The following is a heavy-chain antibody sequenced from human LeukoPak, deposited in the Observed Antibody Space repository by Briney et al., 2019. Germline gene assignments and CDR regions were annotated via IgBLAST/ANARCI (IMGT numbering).Heavy chain of an antibody. CDR3: ARRGDY. V-gene: IGHV4-39*01. CDR2: IYYSGIT. CDR1: SGSISSKYYY. J-gene: IGHJ4*02. Sequence: SESLSLTWTVSSGSISSKYYYCGWILETPGKGREWIGSIYYSGITYYNPSLKSRVTISIDTSKNQFSLKLSSVTAADTAVYYCARRGDYWGQGTLVTVSS. D-gene: IGHD3-10*01.